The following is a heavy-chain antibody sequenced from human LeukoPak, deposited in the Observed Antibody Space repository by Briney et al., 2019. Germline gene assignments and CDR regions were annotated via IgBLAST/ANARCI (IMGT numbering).Heavy chain of an antibody. CDR3: ARDQYYDSKGWFDP. CDR2: IHTYNGHT. D-gene: IGHD3-22*01. Sequence: ASVKVSCKASEYTFTDYYIHWVRQAPGQGLEWMGWIHTYNGHTNYAQKLQGRVTMTTDTSTSTAYMELRSLRSDDTAVYYCARDQYYDSKGWFDPWGQGTLVTVSS. V-gene: IGHV1-18*04. J-gene: IGHJ5*02. CDR1: EYTFTDYY.